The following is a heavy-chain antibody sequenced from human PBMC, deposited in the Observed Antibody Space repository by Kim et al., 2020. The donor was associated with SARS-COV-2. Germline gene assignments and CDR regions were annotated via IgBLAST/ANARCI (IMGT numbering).Heavy chain of an antibody. D-gene: IGHD2-15*01. J-gene: IGHJ6*02. Sequence: GRFTISRENAKNTLYLQMNSLRAEDTAVYYCAKGGGVVVALYYYYYGMDVWGQGTTVTVSS. V-gene: IGHV3-23*01. CDR3: AKGGGVVVALYYYYYGMDV.